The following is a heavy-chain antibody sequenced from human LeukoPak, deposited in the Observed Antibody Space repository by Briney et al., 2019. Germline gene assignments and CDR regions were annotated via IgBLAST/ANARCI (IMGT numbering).Heavy chain of an antibody. D-gene: IGHD2-21*02. V-gene: IGHV3-30*18. CDR2: ISYDGSNK. CDR3: AEGEHIVVVTAIGY. Sequence: GGSLRLSCAASGFTFSSYGMHWVRQAPGKGLEWVAVISYDGSNKYYADSVKGRFTISRDNSKNTLYLQMNSLRAEDTAVYYCAEGEHIVVVTAIGYWGQGTLVTVSS. J-gene: IGHJ4*02. CDR1: GFTFSSYG.